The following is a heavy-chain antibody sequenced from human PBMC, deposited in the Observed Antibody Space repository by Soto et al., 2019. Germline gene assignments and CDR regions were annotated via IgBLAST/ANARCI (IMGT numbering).Heavy chain of an antibody. CDR1: GGSISSSSYY. D-gene: IGHD3-10*01. Sequence: SETLSLTCTVSGGSISSSSYYWGWIRQPPGKGLEWIGSIYYSGSTYYNPSLKSRVTISVDTSKNQFSLKLSSVTAADTAVYYCASYGSGSYYLANFGYWGQGTLVTVSS. V-gene: IGHV4-39*01. CDR3: ASYGSGSYYLANFGY. CDR2: IYYSGST. J-gene: IGHJ4*02.